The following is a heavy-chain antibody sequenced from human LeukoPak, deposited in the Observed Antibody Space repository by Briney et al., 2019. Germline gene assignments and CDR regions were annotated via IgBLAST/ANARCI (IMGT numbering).Heavy chain of an antibody. Sequence: PGGSLRLSCAASGFTFSSYAMSWVRQAPGKGLEWVSAISGSGGSTYYADSVKGRFTISRDNSKNTLYLQMNSLRAEDTAVYYCAKEVYDSSGYDHQPDAFDIWGQGTMVTVSS. CDR3: AKEVYDSSGYDHQPDAFDI. V-gene: IGHV3-23*01. CDR1: GFTFSSYA. CDR2: ISGSGGST. J-gene: IGHJ3*02. D-gene: IGHD3-22*01.